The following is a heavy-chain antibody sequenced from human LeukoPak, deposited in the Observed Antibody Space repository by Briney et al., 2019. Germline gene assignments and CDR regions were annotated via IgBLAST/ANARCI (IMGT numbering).Heavy chain of an antibody. J-gene: IGHJ4*02. V-gene: IGHV1-8*03. CDR2: MNPNSGNT. CDR1: GYTFTSYD. Sequence: ASVKVSCKASGYTFTSYDINWVRQAPGQGLEWMGWMNPNSGNTGYAQKFQGRVTITRNTSISTAYMELSSLRSEDTAVYYCCWGRYGGYCDYWGQGTLVTVSS. CDR3: CWGRYGGYCDY. D-gene: IGHD3-9*01.